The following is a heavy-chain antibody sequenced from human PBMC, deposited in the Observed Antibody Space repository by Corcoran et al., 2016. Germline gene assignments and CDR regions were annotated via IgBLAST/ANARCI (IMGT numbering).Heavy chain of an antibody. Sequence: QVQLVQSGAEVKKPGASVKVSRKASGDTFTSYYMHWVRQAPGQGLEWMGIVNPSDGRTSYAQKFQGRVTMTWDTSPSTLDMELSSLGSEDTAVYYCARDGSGSSSGYSGRYWGQGTLVTVSS. CDR2: VNPSDGRT. CDR1: GDTFTSYY. CDR3: ARDGSGSSSGYSGRY. D-gene: IGHD6-13*01. J-gene: IGHJ4*02. V-gene: IGHV1-46*01.